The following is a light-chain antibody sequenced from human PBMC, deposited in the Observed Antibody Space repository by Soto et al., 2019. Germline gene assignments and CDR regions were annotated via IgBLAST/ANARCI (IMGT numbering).Light chain of an antibody. J-gene: IGKJ4*01. CDR3: QQYNAYPLT. Sequence: DIQMTQSPSTLSASVGDRFTITCRASQSISTWLAWYQQKPGKAPKLLIYKASSLEGGVPSRFSGSGSGTEFNITIRSLQPDDFETYYCQQYNAYPLTFGGGTTVEIK. CDR2: KAS. CDR1: QSISTW. V-gene: IGKV1-5*03.